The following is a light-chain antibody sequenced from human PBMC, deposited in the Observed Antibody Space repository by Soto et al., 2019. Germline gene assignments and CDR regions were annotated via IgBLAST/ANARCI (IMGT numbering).Light chain of an antibody. CDR3: DTGDSNTHTV. Sequence: QPVLTQSSSASASLGSSVKLTCTLSSGHSSYIIAWHQQQPGKAPRYLMKLEGSGSYNKGSGVPDRFSGSSSGADRYLTISNLQLEDEADYDCDTGDSNTHTVFGVGTKLTVL. CDR1: SGHSSYI. J-gene: IGLJ3*02. CDR2: LEGSGSY. V-gene: IGLV4-60*02.